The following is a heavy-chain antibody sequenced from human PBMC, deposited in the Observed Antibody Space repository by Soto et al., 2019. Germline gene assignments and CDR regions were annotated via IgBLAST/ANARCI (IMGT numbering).Heavy chain of an antibody. J-gene: IGHJ6*03. CDR2: IVGSTK. CDR1: GFILSDSY. D-gene: IGHD2-2*01. CDR3: ARGRGYCSGSSCYLGYYYYMDV. Sequence: QVQLVESGGGLVKPGGSLRLSCAASGFILSDSYMSWIRQAPGKGLEWVSYIVGSTKYYADSVKGRFTISRDNAKNSLYLQMNSLRAEDTAVYYCARGRGYCSGSSCYLGYYYYMDVWRKGTRVNVS. V-gene: IGHV3-11*01.